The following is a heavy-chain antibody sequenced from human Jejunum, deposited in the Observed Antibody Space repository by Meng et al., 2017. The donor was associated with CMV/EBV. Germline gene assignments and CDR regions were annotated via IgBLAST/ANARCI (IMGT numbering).Heavy chain of an antibody. CDR1: FSFSSYW. J-gene: IGHJ4*02. Sequence: FSFSSYWMSWVRKAQGKGLEWVANINEDGSEKYYVDSVRGRFTISRDKAKNSLYLQMNSLRAEDTAVYYCARYYDVSTGYLHYFDYWGQGTLVTVSS. CDR3: ARYYDVSTGYLHYFDY. V-gene: IGHV3-7*01. CDR2: INEDGSEK. D-gene: IGHD3-9*01.